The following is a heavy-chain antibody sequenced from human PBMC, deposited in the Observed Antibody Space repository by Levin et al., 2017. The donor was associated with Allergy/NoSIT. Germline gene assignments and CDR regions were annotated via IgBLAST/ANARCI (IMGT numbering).Heavy chain of an antibody. Sequence: SVKVSCKASGGTFSSYAISWVRQAPGQGLEWMGRIIPILGIANYAQKFQGRVTITADKSTSTAYMELSSLRSEDTAVYYCARDQVLLSSYYYYYMDVWGKGTTVTVSS. CDR3: ARDQVLLSSYYYYYMDV. J-gene: IGHJ6*03. V-gene: IGHV1-69*04. CDR1: GGTFSSYA. CDR2: IIPILGIA. D-gene: IGHD3-10*01.